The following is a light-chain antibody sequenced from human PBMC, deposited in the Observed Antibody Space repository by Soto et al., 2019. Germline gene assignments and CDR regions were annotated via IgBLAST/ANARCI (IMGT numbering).Light chain of an antibody. CDR1: QYISSW. Sequence: DMQMTQSPSNLSASVGDRVTITCRASQYISSWLAWYQQKPGKAPKLLIYKASSLESGVPSRFSGSGSGTEFTLTISSLQPDDFATYYCQQYNSYLYTFGQGTKVEIK. V-gene: IGKV1-5*03. J-gene: IGKJ2*01. CDR2: KAS. CDR3: QQYNSYLYT.